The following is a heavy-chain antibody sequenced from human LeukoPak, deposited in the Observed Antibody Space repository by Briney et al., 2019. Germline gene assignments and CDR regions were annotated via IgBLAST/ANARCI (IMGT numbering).Heavy chain of an antibody. Sequence: GGSLRPSCAASGFTFSTYGMHWIRQAPGKGLGWVSFIRYDGSNTYDGNNKYYADSVKGRFTISRDNSKNMLYLQMNSLRVEDTAVYYCAGDFDYWGQGALVTVSS. CDR2: IRYDGSNTYDGNNK. CDR3: AGDFDY. CDR1: GFTFSTYG. J-gene: IGHJ4*02. V-gene: IGHV3-30*19.